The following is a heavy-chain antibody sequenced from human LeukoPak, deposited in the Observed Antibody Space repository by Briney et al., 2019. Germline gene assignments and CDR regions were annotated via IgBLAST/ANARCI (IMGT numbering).Heavy chain of an antibody. CDR1: GFTFSTHA. J-gene: IGHJ3*02. V-gene: IGHV3-23*01. D-gene: IGHD2-15*01. CDR2: ISGSGGRT. Sequence: GGSLRLSCAASGFTFSTHAMCWIRQAPGKGLEWVSAISGSGGRTYHADSVKGRFTISRDNSKNTLFLQMNSLRAEDTAIYYCAMTMKYCSGGTCQEAFDIWGQGTMVTVSS. CDR3: AMTMKYCSGGTCQEAFDI.